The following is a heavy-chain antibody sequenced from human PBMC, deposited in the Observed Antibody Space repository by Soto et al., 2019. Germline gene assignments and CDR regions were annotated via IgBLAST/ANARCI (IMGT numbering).Heavy chain of an antibody. D-gene: IGHD3-10*01. V-gene: IGHV1-3*01. J-gene: IGHJ4*02. CDR3: ASPSYGSGSYY. Sequence: QVQRVQSGAEVKKPGASVKVSCKASGYTFSSYALHWVRQAPGQRLEWMGWINAGNGNTKYSQKFQGRVTFTRDTSASTAYMELSSLRSEDTAVYYCASPSYGSGSYYWGQGTLVTVSS. CDR1: GYTFSSYA. CDR2: INAGNGNT.